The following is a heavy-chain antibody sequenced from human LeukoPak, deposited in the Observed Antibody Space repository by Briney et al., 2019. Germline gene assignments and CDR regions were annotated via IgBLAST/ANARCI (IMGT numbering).Heavy chain of an antibody. V-gene: IGHV3-53*01. CDR2: IYSGDTT. J-gene: IGHJ5*02. CDR3: ARANTMKTVLARVRGNWFDP. Sequence: PGGSLRLSCAVSGFTLSGNYMRWVRHAPGKGVEWVSLIYSGDTTLYSDSVKCRFTISRDISKNTVYLQMNSLRAEDTAVYYCARANTMKTVLARVRGNWFDPWGQGALVTVSS. CDR1: GFTLSGNY. D-gene: IGHD3-10*01.